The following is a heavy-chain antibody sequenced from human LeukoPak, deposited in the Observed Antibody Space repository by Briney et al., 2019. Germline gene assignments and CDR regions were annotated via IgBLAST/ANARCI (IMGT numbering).Heavy chain of an antibody. CDR2: INHSGST. CDR3: ARVPVVVAATPDYYYYYGMDV. J-gene: IGHJ6*02. CDR1: GGSFSGYY. Sequence: SETLSLTCAVYGGSFSGYYWSWIRQPPGKGLEWIGEINHSGSTNYNPSLKSRVTISVDTSKNQFSLKLSSVTAADTAVYYCARVPVVVAATPDYYYYYGMDVWGQGTTVNVSS. D-gene: IGHD2-15*01. V-gene: IGHV4-34*01.